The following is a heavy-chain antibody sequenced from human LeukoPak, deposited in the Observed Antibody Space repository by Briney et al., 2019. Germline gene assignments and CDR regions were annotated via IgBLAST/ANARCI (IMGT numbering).Heavy chain of an antibody. CDR1: GFTISSYG. CDR2: IRYDGSNK. CDR3: ARDSIAARKGAFDI. D-gene: IGHD6-6*01. J-gene: IGHJ3*02. V-gene: IGHV3-30*02. Sequence: GGSLRLSGAASGFTISSYGMHWVRQAPGKGLEWVAFIRYDGSNKYYADSVKGRFTISRDNSKNTLYLQMNSLRAEDTAVYYCARDSIAARKGAFDIWGQGTMVTVSS.